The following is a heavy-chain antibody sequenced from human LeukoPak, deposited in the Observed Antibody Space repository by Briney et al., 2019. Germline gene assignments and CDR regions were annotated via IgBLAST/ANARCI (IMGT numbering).Heavy chain of an antibody. CDR2: IYHSGST. V-gene: IGHV4-39*07. D-gene: IGHD2-15*01. J-gene: IGHJ5*02. Sequence: SETLSLTCTVSGDSIRSSRHYWGWIRQPPGKGLEWIGSIYHSGSTYYNPSLKSRVTISVDTSRNQFSLKLSSVTAADTAVYYCARAPYCSGGSCMFGPWGQGTLVTVSS. CDR3: ARAPYCSGGSCMFGP. CDR1: GDSIRSSRHY.